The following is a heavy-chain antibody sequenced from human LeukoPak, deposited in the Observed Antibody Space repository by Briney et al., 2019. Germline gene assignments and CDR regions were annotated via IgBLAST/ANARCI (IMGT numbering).Heavy chain of an antibody. CDR1: GFTFSSYW. CDR3: VRGQTSLDNWFDP. J-gene: IGHJ5*02. Sequence: GGFLRLSCAASGFTFSSYWMSWVRQAPGKGLEWVSYIRPNVGTTHYADSAKGRFTISRDNAKNSLSLQMTSLRADDTAVYYCVRGQTSLDNWFDPWGQGTLVIVSS. CDR2: IRPNVGTT. V-gene: IGHV3-48*01.